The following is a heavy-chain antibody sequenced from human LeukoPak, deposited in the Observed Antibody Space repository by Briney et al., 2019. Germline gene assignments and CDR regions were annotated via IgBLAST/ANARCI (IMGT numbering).Heavy chain of an antibody. CDR2: ISSSGSTI. Sequence: GGSLRLSCAASGFTFSDYYMSWIRQAPGKGLEWVSYISSSGSTIYYADSVKGRFTISRDNAKNSLYLQMNSLRAEDMAVYYCARDVDYYYMDVWGKGTTVTISS. CDR3: ARDVDYYYMDV. D-gene: IGHD2-21*01. V-gene: IGHV3-11*04. J-gene: IGHJ6*03. CDR1: GFTFSDYY.